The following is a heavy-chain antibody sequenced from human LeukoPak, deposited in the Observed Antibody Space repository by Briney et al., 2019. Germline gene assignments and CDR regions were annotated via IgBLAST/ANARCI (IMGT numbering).Heavy chain of an antibody. CDR2: ISGSGGST. CDR3: ARDLRSRAYYYGMDV. CDR1: GFTFSSYA. J-gene: IGHJ6*02. V-gene: IGHV3-23*01. Sequence: GGSLRLSCAASGFTFSSYAMSWVRQAPGKGLEWVSAISGSGGSTYYADSVKGRFTISRDNSKNTLYLQMNSLRAEDTAVYYCARDLRSRAYYYGMDVWGQGTTVTVSS. D-gene: IGHD5/OR15-5a*01.